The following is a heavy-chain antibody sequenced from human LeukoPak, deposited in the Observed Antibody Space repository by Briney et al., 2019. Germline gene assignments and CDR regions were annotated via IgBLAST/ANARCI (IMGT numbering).Heavy chain of an antibody. CDR2: ITASGGNT. V-gene: IGHV3-23*01. D-gene: IGHD5-18*01. J-gene: IGHJ4*02. CDR1: GFTFSSHA. Sequence: GGSLRLSCAASGFTFSSHAMGWVRQAPGKGLEWVSAITASGGNTYYADSVKGRFTISRDNSKNTLYLQVNSLRAEDTAVYYCAKGNGYSYGRYYFDYWGQGTLVTVSS. CDR3: AKGNGYSYGRYYFDY.